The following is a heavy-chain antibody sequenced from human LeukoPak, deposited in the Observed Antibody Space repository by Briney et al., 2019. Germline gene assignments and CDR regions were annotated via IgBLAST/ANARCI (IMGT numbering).Heavy chain of an antibody. Sequence: ASVKVSCKASGYTFTGYYMHWVRQAPGQGLEWMGWINPNSGGTNYAQKFQGRVTMTRDTSISTAYMELSRLRSDDTAVYYCAQTFSDYYYYGMDAWGQGTTVTVSS. CDR1: GYTFTGYY. CDR3: AQTFSDYYYYGMDA. J-gene: IGHJ6*02. V-gene: IGHV1-2*02. CDR2: INPNSGGT.